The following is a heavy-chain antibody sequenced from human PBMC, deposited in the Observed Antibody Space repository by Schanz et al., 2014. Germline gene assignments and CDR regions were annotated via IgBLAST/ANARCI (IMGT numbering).Heavy chain of an antibody. Sequence: EVQLEESGGGLVKPGGSLRLSCSGSGFTFSEVYMSWVRQAPGKGLEWVGRIENNANGATTDYAAPVKGRFTVSRDDSRNTLYLQMNTLRTDDTALYYCTTFNNRDALYIWGQGTMVSVSS. CDR1: GFTFSEVY. CDR3: TTFNNRDALYI. D-gene: IGHD1-20*01. CDR2: IENNANGATT. J-gene: IGHJ3*02. V-gene: IGHV3-15*04.